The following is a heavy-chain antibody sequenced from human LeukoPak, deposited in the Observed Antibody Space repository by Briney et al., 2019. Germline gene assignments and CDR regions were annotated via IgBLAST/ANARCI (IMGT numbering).Heavy chain of an antibody. Sequence: GGSLRLSCAASGFTFSSYAMHWVRQAPGKGLEWVAVISFDGSNKYYADSVKGRFTISRDNSKNTLYLQMNSLRAEDTAVYYCARGIDYYDSSGYHYVDYWGQGTLVTVSS. J-gene: IGHJ4*02. CDR3: ARGIDYYDSSGYHYVDY. CDR1: GFTFSSYA. CDR2: ISFDGSNK. D-gene: IGHD3-22*01. V-gene: IGHV3-30-3*01.